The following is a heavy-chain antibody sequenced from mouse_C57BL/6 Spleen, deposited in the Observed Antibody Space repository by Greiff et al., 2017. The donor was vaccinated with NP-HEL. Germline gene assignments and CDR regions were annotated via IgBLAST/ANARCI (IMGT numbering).Heavy chain of an antibody. CDR3: ARGYGSGYWYCEV. J-gene: IGHJ1*03. D-gene: IGHD1-1*01. CDR1: GYTFTSYW. Sequence: VQLQQPGAELVRPGSSVKLSCKASGYTFTSYWMDWVKQRPGQGLEWIGNIYPSDSETHYNQKFKDKATLTVDKSSSTAYMQLSSLTSEDSAVYYGARGYGSGYWYCEVWGTGTTVTVSS. V-gene: IGHV1-61*01. CDR2: IYPSDSET.